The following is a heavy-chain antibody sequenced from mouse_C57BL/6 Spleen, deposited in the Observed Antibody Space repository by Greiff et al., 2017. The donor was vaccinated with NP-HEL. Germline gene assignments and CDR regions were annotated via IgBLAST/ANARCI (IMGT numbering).Heavy chain of an antibody. CDR3: AREGGYYSSFDY. CDR1: GYTFTSYT. Sequence: QVQLQQSGAELVRPGASVKMSCKASGYTFTSYTMHWVKQRPGQGLEWIGYINPSSGYTKYNQKFKDKATLTADKSSSTAYMQLSSLTSEDSAVYYCAREGGYYSSFDYWGQGTTLTVSS. D-gene: IGHD2-5*01. CDR2: INPSSGYT. J-gene: IGHJ2*01. V-gene: IGHV1-4*01.